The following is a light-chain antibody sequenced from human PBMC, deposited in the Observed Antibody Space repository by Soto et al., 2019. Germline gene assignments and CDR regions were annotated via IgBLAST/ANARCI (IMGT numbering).Light chain of an antibody. J-gene: IGKJ4*01. CDR1: QGIGSY. CDR2: GAS. CDR3: QQLNTYPA. Sequence: DFPLTQSPSFLSASVGDRVTITCRASQGIGSYLGWYQQAPGKAPKLLIYGASTLQSGVPSRFSGSGSGTEFTITISSLQPEDFATYYYQQLNTYPAFGGGTKVEI. V-gene: IGKV1-9*01.